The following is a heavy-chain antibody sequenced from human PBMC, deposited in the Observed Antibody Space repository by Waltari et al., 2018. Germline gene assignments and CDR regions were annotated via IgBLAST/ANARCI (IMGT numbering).Heavy chain of an antibody. V-gene: IGHV4-34*01. D-gene: IGHD1-26*01. J-gene: IGHJ1*01. CDR1: GGSVSVYH. CDR2: ITHTGSP. CDR3: ARGSPVWKLGVTRRKGNEYFQD. Sequence: QVQLQQWGAGLLKPSETLPLTCGVSGGSVSVYHWSWTRQPPGKGLECIGEITHTGSPNYNPSLKSRVTISVDTSKNQFSLGLRSVTAADTAVYYCARGSPVWKLGVTRRKGNEYFQDWGQGTLVTVSS.